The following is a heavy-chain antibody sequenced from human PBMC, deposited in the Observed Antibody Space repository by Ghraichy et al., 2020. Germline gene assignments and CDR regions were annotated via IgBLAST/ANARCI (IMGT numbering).Heavy chain of an antibody. Sequence: SETLSLTCTVSGDSLNNYYWSWIRQAPGKGLEWIGSIYHNGRTKYNPSLKSRVTMSVDTSKNQFSLSLTSVTAADTAVYYCVRDYTSMVHYWGQGTLVTVSS. CDR2: IYHNGRT. CDR1: GDSLNNYY. CDR3: VRDYTSMVHY. J-gene: IGHJ4*02. D-gene: IGHD2-8*01. V-gene: IGHV4-59*01.